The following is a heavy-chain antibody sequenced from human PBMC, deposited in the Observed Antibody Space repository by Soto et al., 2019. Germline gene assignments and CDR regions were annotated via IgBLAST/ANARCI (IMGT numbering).Heavy chain of an antibody. V-gene: IGHV1-18*01. CDR1: GYTFTSYG. D-gene: IGHD1-26*01. Sequence: QVQLVQSGAEVKKPGASVKVSCKASGYTFTSYGISWVRQAPGQGLEWMGWISAYNGNTNYAQKLKGRVSMTADTSRSTAYMELRSLRTDDTAVYYCARGRIVGATSRWVTWGQGTLVTVSS. CDR2: ISAYNGNT. J-gene: IGHJ5*02. CDR3: ARGRIVGATSRWVT.